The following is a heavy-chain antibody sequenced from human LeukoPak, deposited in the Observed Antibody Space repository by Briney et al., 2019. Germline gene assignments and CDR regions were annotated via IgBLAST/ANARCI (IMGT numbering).Heavy chain of an antibody. CDR2: ITWDGSRR. D-gene: IGHD6-13*01. CDR1: GFTFDDYT. Sequence: GGSLRLSCAASGFTFDDYTMHWVRQAPGKGLEWISLITWDGSRRYYAGSVKSRFTISRDNGKNSLYLQMKSLRTEDTALYYCAKGPTYSSSWYAALDNWGQGTLVTVSS. J-gene: IGHJ4*02. V-gene: IGHV3-43*01. CDR3: AKGPTYSSSWYAALDN.